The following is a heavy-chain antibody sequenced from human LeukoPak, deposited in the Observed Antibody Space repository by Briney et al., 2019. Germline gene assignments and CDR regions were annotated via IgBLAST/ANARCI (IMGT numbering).Heavy chain of an antibody. CDR1: GFTFSTYC. CDR3: AKVGATGCCCDY. Sequence: PGGSLRLSCSASGFTFSTYCMSWVRQAPGKGLEWVSAISGSGGSTNYADSVKGRFTISRDNSKNTLYLQMSSLRAEDTDVYYCAKVGATGCCCDYCFQGNLVTVSS. CDR2: ISGSGGST. V-gene: IGHV3-23*01. J-gene: IGHJ4*02. D-gene: IGHD2-2*01.